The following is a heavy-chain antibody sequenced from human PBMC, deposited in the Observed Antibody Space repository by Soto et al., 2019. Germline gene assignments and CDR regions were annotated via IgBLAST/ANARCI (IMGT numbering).Heavy chain of an antibody. CDR2: ISAYNGNT. CDR1: GYTFTSYG. Sequence: GASVKVSCKASGYTFTSYGISWVRQAPGQGLEWMGWISAYNGNTNYAQKLQGRVTMTTDTSTSTAYMELRSLRSDDTAVYYCASVKYYYDSSGYYEGYGMDVWGQGTTVTVSS. J-gene: IGHJ6*02. CDR3: ASVKYYYDSSGYYEGYGMDV. V-gene: IGHV1-18*01. D-gene: IGHD3-22*01.